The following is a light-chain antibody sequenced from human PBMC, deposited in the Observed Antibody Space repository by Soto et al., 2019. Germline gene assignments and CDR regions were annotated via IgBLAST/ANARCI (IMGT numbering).Light chain of an antibody. CDR3: AAWDDSLNGYV. CDR2: YDD. V-gene: IGLV1-36*01. Sequence: QSALTQPPXVSEAPKQRVTISCPGSSSNIGNNAVNWYQQLPGKAPKLLIYYDDLLPSGVSDRFSGSKSGTSASLAISGLQSEDEADYYCAAWDDSLNGYVFGTGTKVTVL. J-gene: IGLJ1*01. CDR1: SSNIGNNA.